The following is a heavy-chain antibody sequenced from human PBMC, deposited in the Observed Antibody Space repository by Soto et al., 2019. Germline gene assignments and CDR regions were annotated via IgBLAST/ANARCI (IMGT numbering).Heavy chain of an antibody. V-gene: IGHV5-51*01. J-gene: IGHJ5*01. CDR1: GYTFTNYF. CDR3: ASLFSLQHPIDS. Sequence: GESLKISCQTSGYTFTNYFIGWVRQMPGGGLEWLGLIFPRDFDVRYSPSFEGQVTVSADSSTATAFLQWRSLEASDSDLYFWASLFSLQHPIDSGGREPPVPV. CDR2: IFPRDFDV.